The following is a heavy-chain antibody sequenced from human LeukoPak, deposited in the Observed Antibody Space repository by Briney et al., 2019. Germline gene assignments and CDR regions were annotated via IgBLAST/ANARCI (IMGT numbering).Heavy chain of an antibody. D-gene: IGHD2/OR15-2a*01. Sequence: GGSLRLSCAASGFTFSTFGMNWVRQAPAKGLEWVSYISSSSTIYYADSVKGRFTISRDNAKNSLYLQMNSLRDEDTAVYYCASPQESGTTSFVGYWGQGTLVTVSS. CDR3: ASPQESGTTSFVGY. J-gene: IGHJ4*02. CDR1: GFTFSTFG. V-gene: IGHV3-48*02. CDR2: ISSSSTI.